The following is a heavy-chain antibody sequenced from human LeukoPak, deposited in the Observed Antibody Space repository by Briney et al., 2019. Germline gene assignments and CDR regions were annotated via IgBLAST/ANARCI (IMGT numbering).Heavy chain of an antibody. CDR3: ARAPYCIGGSCRFDY. CDR1: GFTFGSYW. J-gene: IGHJ4*02. V-gene: IGHV3-7*03. Sequence: PGGSLRLSCAASGFTFGSYWMSWVRQAPGKGLEWVANIKQDGSEKYYVDSVKGRFTISRDNAKNSLYLQMNSLRAEDTAVYYCARAPYCIGGSCRFDYWGQGTLVTVSS. D-gene: IGHD2-15*01. CDR2: IKQDGSEK.